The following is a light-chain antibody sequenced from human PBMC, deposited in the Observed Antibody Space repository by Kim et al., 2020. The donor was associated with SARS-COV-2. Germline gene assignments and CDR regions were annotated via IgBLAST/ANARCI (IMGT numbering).Light chain of an antibody. CDR3: QVWDSSSDRV. J-gene: IGLJ3*02. CDR2: YDS. CDR1: KIGSKS. Sequence: SYELTQPPSVSVAPGKTARITCGGNKIGSKSVHWYQQKPGQAPVLVIYYDSDRPSGIPERFSGSNSGNTATLTISRVEAGDEADYYCQVWDSSSDRVFGGGTQLTVL. V-gene: IGLV3-21*04.